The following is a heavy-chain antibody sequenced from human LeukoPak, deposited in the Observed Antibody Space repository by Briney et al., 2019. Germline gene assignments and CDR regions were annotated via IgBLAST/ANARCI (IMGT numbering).Heavy chain of an antibody. D-gene: IGHD2-2*02. Sequence: ASVKVSCKASGYTFTSYGISWVRQAPGQGLEWMGWISAYNGNTNYAQKLQGRVTMTTDTSTSTAYMELRSLRSDDTAVYYCARDPAGIVVPAAIAIDYWGQGTLVTVSS. CDR1: GYTFTSYG. CDR3: ARDPAGIVVPAAIAIDY. V-gene: IGHV1-18*01. CDR2: ISAYNGNT. J-gene: IGHJ4*02.